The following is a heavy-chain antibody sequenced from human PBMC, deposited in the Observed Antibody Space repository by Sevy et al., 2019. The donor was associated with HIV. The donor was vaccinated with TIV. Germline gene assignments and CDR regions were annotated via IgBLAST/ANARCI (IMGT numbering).Heavy chain of an antibody. CDR3: ARTLRGNFDSRASAFDI. D-gene: IGHD3-22*01. J-gene: IGHJ3*02. V-gene: IGHV4-38-2*01. CDR2: IDHRGST. CDR1: GYSIRSDDY. Sequence: SETLSLTCAVSGYSIRSDDYWVWIRQPPGKGLEWIGNIDHRGSTYYTPSLKSRVSMSVDTSMNQFSLKLSSVTAADTAVYYCARTLRGNFDSRASAFDIWGRGTMVTVSS.